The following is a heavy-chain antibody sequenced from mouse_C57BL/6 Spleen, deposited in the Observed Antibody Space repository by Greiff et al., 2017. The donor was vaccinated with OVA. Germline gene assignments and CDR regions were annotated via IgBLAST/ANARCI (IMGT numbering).Heavy chain of an antibody. D-gene: IGHD1-1*01. V-gene: IGHV1-72*01. CDR3: ARHGSIYYAMDY. Sequence: QVQLQQPGAELVKPGASVKLSCKASGYTFTSYWMHWVKQRPGRGLEWIGRIDPNSGGTKYNEKFKSKATLTVDNTSSTAYMQLSSLTSEDAAVYYCARHGSIYYAMDYWGQGTSVTVSS. CDR1: GYTFTSYW. CDR2: IDPNSGGT. J-gene: IGHJ4*01.